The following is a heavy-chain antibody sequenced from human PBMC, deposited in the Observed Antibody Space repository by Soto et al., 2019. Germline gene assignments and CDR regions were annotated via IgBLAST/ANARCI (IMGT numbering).Heavy chain of an antibody. V-gene: IGHV3-33*01. CDR3: ARDRTIRYFDY. CDR2: IWYDGSNK. CDR1: GFAFSGYA. Sequence: QVQLVESGGGVVQPGRSLRLSCAASGFAFSGYAMHWVRQAPGKGLEWMAVIWYDGSNKYYIDSVKDRFTIARDNSKNTVYLQMNSPRADDTAVYFCARDRTIRYFDYWGQGTLVTVSS. D-gene: IGHD3-9*01. J-gene: IGHJ4*02.